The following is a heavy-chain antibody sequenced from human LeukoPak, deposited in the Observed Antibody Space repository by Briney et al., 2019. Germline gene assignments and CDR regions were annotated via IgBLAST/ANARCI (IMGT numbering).Heavy chain of an antibody. CDR3: ALAVDGNFFFDY. Sequence: GESLKISCQSSGYTFPKYWIGWVRQMPGKGLEWMGIVFAGVSDARYSPSLQGQVTISVDKSIDTAYLQWSSLKALDSAVYYGALAVDGNFFFDYWGQGTLVAVSS. J-gene: IGHJ4*02. D-gene: IGHD6-19*01. CDR1: GYTFPKYW. CDR2: VFAGVSDA. V-gene: IGHV5-51*01.